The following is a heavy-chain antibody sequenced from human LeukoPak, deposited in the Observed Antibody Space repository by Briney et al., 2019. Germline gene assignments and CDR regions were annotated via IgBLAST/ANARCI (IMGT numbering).Heavy chain of an antibody. Sequence: GASVKVSCKASGYNFTNYGIHWVRQAPGQSLEWMGWINVYNDNTKDAQKFQGRVTMTTDTSTNTAYMELSRLTSDDTAVYYCARPRYGSSWSPPHQNWFDPWGQGTLVTVSS. V-gene: IGHV1-18*01. D-gene: IGHD6-13*01. CDR1: GYNFTNYG. J-gene: IGHJ5*02. CDR3: ARPRYGSSWSPPHQNWFDP. CDR2: INVYNDNT.